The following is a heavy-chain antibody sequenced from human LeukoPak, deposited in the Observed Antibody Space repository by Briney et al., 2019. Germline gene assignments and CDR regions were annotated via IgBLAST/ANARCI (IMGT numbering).Heavy chain of an antibody. V-gene: IGHV6-1*01. CDR2: TYYRSKWYN. J-gene: IGHJ3*02. CDR3: ARQRYYYDSSGYQVDAFDI. D-gene: IGHD3-22*01. CDR1: GDSLSSNSAA. Sequence: SQTLSLTCAISGDSLSSNSAAWNWIRQSPSRGLEWLGRTYYRSKWYNDYAVSVKSRITINPDTSKNQFSLQLNSVTPEDTAVYYCARQRYYYDSSGYQVDAFDIWGQGTMVTVSS.